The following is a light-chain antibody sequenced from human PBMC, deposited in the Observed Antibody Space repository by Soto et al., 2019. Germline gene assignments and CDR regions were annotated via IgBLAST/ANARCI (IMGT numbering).Light chain of an antibody. J-gene: IGKJ5*01. CDR3: QQSYSTPT. CDR1: QVISSY. CDR2: AAS. V-gene: IGKV1-39*01. Sequence: DIQMTQSPSSRSASVVDRVTITFRASQVISSYLNWYQQKPGKAPKLLIYAASSLQSGVPSRFSGSGSGTDFTLTISSLQPEDFATYYCQQSYSTPTFGQGTRLEI.